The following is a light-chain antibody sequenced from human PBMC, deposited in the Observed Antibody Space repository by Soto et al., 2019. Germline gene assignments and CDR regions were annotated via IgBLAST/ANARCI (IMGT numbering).Light chain of an antibody. V-gene: IGLV2-14*01. CDR2: EVT. CDR1: SNDIGGYNY. J-gene: IGLJ1*01. Sequence: QSALTQPASVSGSPGQSITVSCTGTSNDIGGYNYVSWYQRHPGSAPKLIIFEVTNRPSGVSDRFSGSKSGNTASLTISGLQAEDEADYYCSSYTSSSTLYVFGTGTKVT. CDR3: SSYTSSSTLYV.